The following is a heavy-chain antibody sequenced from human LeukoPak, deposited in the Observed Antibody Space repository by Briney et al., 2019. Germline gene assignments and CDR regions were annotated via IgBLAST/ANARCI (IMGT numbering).Heavy chain of an antibody. D-gene: IGHD2-2*01. J-gene: IGHJ4*02. CDR3: ARKERYCSSTSCYPLYFDY. Sequence: GESLKISCEGSGYTFTSYWIAWVRQMPGKGLEWMGIIYPGDSDTRYSPSFQGQVTISADKSISTAYLQWSSLKASDTAMYYCARKERYCSSTSCYPLYFDYWGQGTLVTVSS. CDR1: GYTFTSYW. CDR2: IYPGDSDT. V-gene: IGHV5-51*01.